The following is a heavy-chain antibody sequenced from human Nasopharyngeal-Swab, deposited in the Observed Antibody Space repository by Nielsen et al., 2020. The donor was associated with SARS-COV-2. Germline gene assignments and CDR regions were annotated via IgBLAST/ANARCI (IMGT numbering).Heavy chain of an antibody. J-gene: IGHJ4*02. CDR3: AREGLEQRVFDY. CDR2: IGTAGDT. CDR1: GFTFSSYD. D-gene: IGHD1/OR15-1a*01. Sequence: GRSLRLSCAASGFTFSSYDMHWVRQATGKGLEWVSAIGTAGDTYYPGSVKGRFTISRENAKNSLYLQMNSLRAGDTAVYYCAREGLEQRVFDYWGQGTLVTVSS. V-gene: IGHV3-13*04.